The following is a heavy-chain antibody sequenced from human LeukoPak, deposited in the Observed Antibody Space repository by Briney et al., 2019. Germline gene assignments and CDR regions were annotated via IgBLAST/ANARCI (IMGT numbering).Heavy chain of an antibody. CDR3: ARGKGYFDY. V-gene: IGHV4-59*01. CDR2: IYYSGST. CDR1: GGSIGSYY. J-gene: IGHJ4*02. Sequence: PSETLSLTCTVSGGSIGSYYWSWIRQPPGKGLEWIGYIYYSGSTNYNPSLKSRVTISVDTPKNQFSLNLKSVTAADTAVYYCARGKGYFDYWGQGTLVTVSS.